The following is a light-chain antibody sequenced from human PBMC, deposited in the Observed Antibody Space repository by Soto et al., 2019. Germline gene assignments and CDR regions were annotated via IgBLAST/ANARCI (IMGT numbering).Light chain of an antibody. Sequence: EIVTTQSPATLSVSPGERVTLSCRASQSVSSNLAWYQHKLGQAPRLLIYGASTRATGIPARFSGSGSGTDFTLTISSLQPEDFATYYCQQYNSYPITFGQGTRLEIK. CDR3: QQYNSYPIT. CDR2: GAS. CDR1: QSVSSN. V-gene: IGKV3-15*01. J-gene: IGKJ5*01.